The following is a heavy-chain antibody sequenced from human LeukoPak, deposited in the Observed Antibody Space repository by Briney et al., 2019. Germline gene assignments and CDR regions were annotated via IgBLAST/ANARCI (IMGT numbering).Heavy chain of an antibody. J-gene: IGHJ4*02. V-gene: IGHV3-11*01. Sequence: GGSLRLSCAASGFTFSDYYMSWIRQAPGKGLEWVSYISTSGTTIYYADSVKGRFTISRDNAKNSLYLQMNSLRAEDTAVYYCASAPGITFGGVIVMFDYWGQGTLVTVSS. CDR2: ISTSGTTI. D-gene: IGHD3-16*02. CDR3: ASAPGITFGGVIVMFDY. CDR1: GFTFSDYY.